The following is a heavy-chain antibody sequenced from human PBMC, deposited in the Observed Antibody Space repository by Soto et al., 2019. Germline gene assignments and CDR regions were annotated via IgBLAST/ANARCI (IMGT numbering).Heavy chain of an antibody. Sequence: QVQLVQSGAEVKKPGSSVKVSCKASGGTFSSYAISWVRQAPGQGLEWMGGIIPIFGTANYAQKFQGRVTITADESTSTAYMELTSLRSEDTAVYYCARDKQGIGWNHHAFDYWGQGTLVTVSS. CDR3: ARDKQGIGWNHHAFDY. D-gene: IGHD1-1*01. CDR1: GGTFSSYA. J-gene: IGHJ4*02. V-gene: IGHV1-69*01. CDR2: IIPIFGTA.